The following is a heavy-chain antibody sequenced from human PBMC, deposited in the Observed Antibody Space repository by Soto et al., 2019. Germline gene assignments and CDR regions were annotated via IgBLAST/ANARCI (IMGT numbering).Heavy chain of an antibody. D-gene: IGHD3-9*01. CDR3: ARGGHSDILTGYYMCY. Sequence: SVKVSCKASGGTFSSYAISWVRQAPGQGLEWMGGIIPIFGTANYAQKFQGRVTITADESTSTAYMELSSLRSEDTAVYYCARGGHSDILTGYYMCYWARETLVPVSS. V-gene: IGHV1-69*13. CDR2: IIPIFGTA. CDR1: GGTFSSYA. J-gene: IGHJ4*02.